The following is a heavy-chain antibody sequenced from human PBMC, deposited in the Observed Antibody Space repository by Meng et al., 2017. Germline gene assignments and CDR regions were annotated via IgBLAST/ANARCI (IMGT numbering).Heavy chain of an antibody. CDR1: GASFSAYY. J-gene: IGHJ4*02. Sequence: QMHLQRRGVGLLKPSSPLPVTCAGYGASFSAYYWSWIRQPPGKGLEWIGEINHSGSTNYNPSLKSRVTISVDTSKNQFSLKLRSVTAADTAVYYCARVGSFLRDYWGQGTLVTVSS. V-gene: IGHV4-34*01. CDR3: ARVGSFLRDY. D-gene: IGHD2/OR15-2a*01. CDR2: INHSGST.